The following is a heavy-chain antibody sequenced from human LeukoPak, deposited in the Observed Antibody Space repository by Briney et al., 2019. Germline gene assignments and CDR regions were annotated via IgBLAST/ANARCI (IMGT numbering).Heavy chain of an antibody. CDR2: IYYSGST. D-gene: IGHD3-10*01. V-gene: IGHV4-59*01. CDR1: GGSISSYY. CDR3: ARGGVRGVTLFDY. J-gene: IGHJ4*02. Sequence: PSETLSLTCTVSGGSISSYYWSWIRQPPGKGLEWIGYIYYSGSTNYNPSLKSRVTISVDTSKNQFSLKLSSVTAADTAVYYCARGGVRGVTLFDYWGQGTLVTVSS.